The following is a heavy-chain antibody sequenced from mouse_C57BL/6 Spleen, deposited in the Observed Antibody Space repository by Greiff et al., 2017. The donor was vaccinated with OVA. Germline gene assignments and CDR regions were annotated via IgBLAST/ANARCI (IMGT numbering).Heavy chain of an antibody. CDR2: IYPSDSET. CDR3: ARDYCGSSYFDY. D-gene: IGHD1-1*01. CDR1: GYTFTDYW. J-gene: IGHJ2*01. Sequence: QVQLQQSGAELVRPGSSVKLSCKASGYTFTDYWMDWVKQRPGQGLEWIGNIYPSDSETHYNQKFKDKATLTVDKSSSTAYMRLSSLTSEDSAVSYCARDYCGSSYFDYWGQGTTLTVSS. V-gene: IGHV1-61*01.